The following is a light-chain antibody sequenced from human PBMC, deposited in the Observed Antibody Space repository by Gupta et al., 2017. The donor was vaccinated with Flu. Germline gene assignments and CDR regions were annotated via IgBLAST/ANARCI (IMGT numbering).Light chain of an antibody. Sequence: QSVLTQPPSVSAAPGPKVTISCSGSSSNIGNNYVSWYQQLPGSTPKLRIYDNNKRPSGIPDRFSGSKSGTSATLGITGLQTGDEADYYCGTWDSRLSAAVFGGGTQLTVL. CDR3: GTWDSRLSAAV. CDR2: DNN. J-gene: IGLJ7*01. V-gene: IGLV1-51*01. CDR1: SSNIGNNY.